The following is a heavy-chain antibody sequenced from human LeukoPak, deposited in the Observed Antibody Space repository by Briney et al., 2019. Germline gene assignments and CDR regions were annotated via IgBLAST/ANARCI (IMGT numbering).Heavy chain of an antibody. D-gene: IGHD5-18*01. CDR3: VTGFTTMAVDYFDY. CDR1: GKTLSDLS. CDR2: SDPEDGER. V-gene: IGHV1-24*01. J-gene: IGHJ4*02. Sequence: ASVKVSCKVSGKTLSDLSIHWLRQPPGKGLEWLGGSDPEDGERIYAQMFQGRVTMTEDTSIDTAYMELSSLRSEDTAVYYCVTGFTTMAVDYFDYWGQGALVTVSP.